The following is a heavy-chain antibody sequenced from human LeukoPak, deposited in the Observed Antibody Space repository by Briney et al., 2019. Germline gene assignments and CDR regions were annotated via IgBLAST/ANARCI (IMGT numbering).Heavy chain of an antibody. Sequence: GGSLRLSCAASGFTFSSYGMHWVGRAPGKGLEGVAVIWYDGSNKYYADSVKGRFTISRDNSKNTLYLQMNSLRAEDTAVYYCARASLSPHAFDIWGQGTMVTVSS. CDR3: ARASLSPHAFDI. V-gene: IGHV3-30*19. CDR2: IWYDGSNK. CDR1: GFTFSSYG. J-gene: IGHJ3*02.